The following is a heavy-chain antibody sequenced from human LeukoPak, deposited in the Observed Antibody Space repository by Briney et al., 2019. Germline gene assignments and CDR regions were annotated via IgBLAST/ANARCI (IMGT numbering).Heavy chain of an antibody. J-gene: IGHJ5*02. CDR2: IYSGGST. CDR1: GFTVSSNY. D-gene: IGHD2-21*01. CDR3: ARERGFLQGDHWFDP. Sequence: GGSLRLSCAASGFTVSSNYMSCVREAPGKGLEWVSVIYSGGSTYYADSVKGRFTISRDNSKNTLYLQMNSLRAEDTAVYYCARERGFLQGDHWFDPWGQGTLVTVSS. V-gene: IGHV3-53*01.